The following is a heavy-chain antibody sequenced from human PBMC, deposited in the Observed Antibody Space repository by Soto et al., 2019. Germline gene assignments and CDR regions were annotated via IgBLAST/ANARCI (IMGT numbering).Heavy chain of an antibody. CDR3: AKTKPAAGTKYYFDY. CDR1: GDTVSSNSAA. D-gene: IGHD6-13*01. CDR2: TYYRSKWYN. V-gene: IGHV6-1*01. J-gene: IGHJ4*02. Sequence: PQTLSLTCAISGDTVSSNSAAWNWLRQSPSRGLEWLGRTYYRSKWYNDYPPSVKSQITINPDTSRNQFSLQLNSVTPEDTAVYYCAKTKPAAGTKYYFDYWGQGTLVTVSS.